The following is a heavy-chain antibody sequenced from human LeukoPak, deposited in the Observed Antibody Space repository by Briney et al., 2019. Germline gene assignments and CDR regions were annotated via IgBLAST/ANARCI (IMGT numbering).Heavy chain of an antibody. CDR2: IYTGGST. J-gene: IGHJ4*02. D-gene: IGHD3-10*01. V-gene: IGHV4-4*07. CDR1: GGSVSSSY. CDR3: ARRGGSGRSFDY. Sequence: PSETLSLTCTVSGGSVSSSYWSWIRQPAGKGLEWIGRIYTGGSTNYNPSLKSRVTMSLDTSKNLFSLNLSSVPASDTAVYYCARRGGSGRSFDYWGQGILVTVSS.